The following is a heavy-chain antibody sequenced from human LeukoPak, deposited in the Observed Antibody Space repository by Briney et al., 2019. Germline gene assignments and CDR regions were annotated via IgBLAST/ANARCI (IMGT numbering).Heavy chain of an antibody. Sequence: ASVKVSCKVSGYTLTELSMHWVRQAPGKGLEWMGGFDPEDGETIYAQKFQGRVTMTEDTSTDTAYMELSSLRSEDTAVYYCATERSIDDSSGYYWGYWGQGTLVTVSS. J-gene: IGHJ4*02. V-gene: IGHV1-24*01. CDR2: FDPEDGET. CDR1: GYTLTELS. D-gene: IGHD3-22*01. CDR3: ATERSIDDSSGYYWGY.